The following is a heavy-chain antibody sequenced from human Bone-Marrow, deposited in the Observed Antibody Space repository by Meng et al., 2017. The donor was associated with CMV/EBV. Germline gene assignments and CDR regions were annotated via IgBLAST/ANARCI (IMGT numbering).Heavy chain of an antibody. CDR3: ARAQKSALMTGMGV. CDR2: ISWNSAIR. D-gene: IGHD3-3*01. Sequence: SLKISCAASGLTFDDYTMYWVRQTPGKGLEWVSAISWNSAIRDYAGSVKGRFIISRDNAKKTLYLQMNTLRIEDTALYYCARAQKSALMTGMGVWGQGTTVTVSS. CDR1: GLTFDDYT. V-gene: IGHV3-9*01. J-gene: IGHJ6*02.